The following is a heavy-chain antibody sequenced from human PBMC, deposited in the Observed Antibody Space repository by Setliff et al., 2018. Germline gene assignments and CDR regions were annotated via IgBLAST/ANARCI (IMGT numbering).Heavy chain of an antibody. CDR1: GVSINSLTW. CDR3: ARGRNVAARLFDS. CDR2: INHSGNT. Sequence: PSETLSLTCAVSGVSINSLTWWSWIRQPPGKGLEWIGEINHSGNTKSKPSLKSRVTITVDPSKNQFSLKLNSVTAADTAVYYCARGRNVAARLFDSWGQGTLVTVSS. D-gene: IGHD6-6*01. V-gene: IGHV4-4*02. J-gene: IGHJ4*02.